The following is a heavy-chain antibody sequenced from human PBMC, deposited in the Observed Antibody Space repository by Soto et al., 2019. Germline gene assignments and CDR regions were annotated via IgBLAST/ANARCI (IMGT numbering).Heavy chain of an antibody. Sequence: QVQLVESGGGVVQPGRSLRLSCAASGFTFSSYAMHWVRQAPGKGLEWVAVISYDGSNKYYADSVKGRFTISRDNSKNTLYLQMNSLRAEDTAVYYCAREWETGYYYGSGSDWGYWGQGTLVTVSS. CDR3: AREWETGYYYGSGSDWGY. CDR2: ISYDGSNK. J-gene: IGHJ4*02. CDR1: GFTFSSYA. D-gene: IGHD3-10*01. V-gene: IGHV3-30-3*01.